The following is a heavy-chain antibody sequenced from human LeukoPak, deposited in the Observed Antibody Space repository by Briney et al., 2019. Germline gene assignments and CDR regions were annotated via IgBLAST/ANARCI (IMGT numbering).Heavy chain of an antibody. CDR3: ARGGVAAPSTFDY. Sequence: SGTVSCTASGRTFSNYAISWVRQAPGQGRGWMGRIIPVLGIENYAQNLQGRVTTTADKSTSTAYMERSSLRSEDTAVYYCARGGVAAPSTFDYWGQGTLVTVSS. CDR1: GRTFSNYA. V-gene: IGHV1-69*04. CDR2: IIPVLGIE. D-gene: IGHD6-6*01. J-gene: IGHJ4*02.